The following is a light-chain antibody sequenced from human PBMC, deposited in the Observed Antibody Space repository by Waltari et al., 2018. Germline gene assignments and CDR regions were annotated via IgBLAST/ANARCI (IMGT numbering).Light chain of an antibody. CDR3: QTWGAGFQV. V-gene: IGLV4-69*01. Sequence: QLVLTQSPSASASLGASVKLTCTLSSGHSSYSSYALAWHQQQPGKGPRFLMKVNSDGSHNKGDGIPDRFSGSSSGSERYLTISSLQSADEADYYCQTWGAGFQVFGGGTKLAVL. CDR2: VNSDGSH. J-gene: IGLJ2*01. CDR1: SGHSSYSSYA.